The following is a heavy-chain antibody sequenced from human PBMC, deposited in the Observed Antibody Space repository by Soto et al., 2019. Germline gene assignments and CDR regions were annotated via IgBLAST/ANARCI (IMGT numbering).Heavy chain of an antibody. CDR1: GFTFSSYG. D-gene: IGHD3-10*01. Sequence: GGSLRLSCAASGFTFSSYGMHWVRQAPGKGLEWVAVIWYDGSNKYYGDSVKGRFTISRDNSKNTLYLQMNSLRAEDTAVYYCARVRGRFYGSGSYDGMDVWGQGTTVTVSS. CDR2: IWYDGSNK. J-gene: IGHJ6*02. V-gene: IGHV3-33*01. CDR3: ARVRGRFYGSGSYDGMDV.